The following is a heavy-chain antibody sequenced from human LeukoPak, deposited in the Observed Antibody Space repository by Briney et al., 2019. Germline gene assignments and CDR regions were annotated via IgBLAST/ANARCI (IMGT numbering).Heavy chain of an antibody. Sequence: PSETLSLTCTVSGGSISSYYWSWIRQPPGKGLEWIGYVYYSGSTNYNPPLKSRVTISVDTSKNQVSLKLSSVTAADTAVYYCARLLYSSSWSFDYWGQGTLVTVSS. CDR1: GGSISSYY. J-gene: IGHJ4*02. D-gene: IGHD6-13*01. CDR2: VYYSGST. CDR3: ARLLYSSSWSFDY. V-gene: IGHV4-59*08.